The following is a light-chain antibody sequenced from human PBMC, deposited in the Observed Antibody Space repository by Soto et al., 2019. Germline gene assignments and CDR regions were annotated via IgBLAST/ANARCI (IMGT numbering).Light chain of an antibody. CDR3: QHYGASPWT. CDR2: RAS. CDR1: QSLSGNY. J-gene: IGKJ1*01. Sequence: EIGLTQSPGTLSLSPVEMATLSCSASQSLSGNYLAWYQQKPGQAPRVLIYRASIRATGISDRFSGSGSGTDFTLTISRLEPEDFAVYYCQHYGASPWTFGQGTKV. V-gene: IGKV3-20*01.